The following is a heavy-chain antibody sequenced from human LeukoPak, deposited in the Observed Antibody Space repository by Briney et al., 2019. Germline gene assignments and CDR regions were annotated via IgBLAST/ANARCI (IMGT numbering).Heavy chain of an antibody. CDR2: ISSSSDYI. J-gene: IGHJ6*03. CDR3: ARVRQWKANYYYYYMDV. CDR1: GFTFRSYS. D-gene: IGHD6-19*01. V-gene: IGHV3-21*06. Sequence: PGGSLRLSCAAPGFTFRSYSMNWVRRAPGKGLEWVSFISSSSDYIYYADSVKGRFTISRDNAKSSLDLQMNSLRAEDTAVYYCARVRQWKANYYYYYMDVWGKGTTVTVSS.